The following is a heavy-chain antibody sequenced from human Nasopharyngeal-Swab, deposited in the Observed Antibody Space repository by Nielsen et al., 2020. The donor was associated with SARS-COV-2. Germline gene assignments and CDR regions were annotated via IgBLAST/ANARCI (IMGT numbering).Heavy chain of an antibody. V-gene: IGHV3-30*18. CDR3: AKDRVGNYYYGMDV. Sequence: GESLKISCTASGFIFINYGMHWVRQAPGKGLEWVAVISYDGINKYNADSVKGRFTISRDNSKDTLYLQMNSLRPEDTAVYYCAKDRVGNYYYGMDVWGQGTTVTVSS. CDR1: GFIFINYG. J-gene: IGHJ6*02. CDR2: ISYDGINK. D-gene: IGHD1-26*01.